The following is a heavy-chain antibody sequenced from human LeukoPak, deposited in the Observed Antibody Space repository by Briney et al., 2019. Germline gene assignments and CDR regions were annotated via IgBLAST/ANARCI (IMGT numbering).Heavy chain of an antibody. Sequence: PSETLSLTCTVSGGSISSYYWSWIRQPAGKGLEWIGRIYTSGSTNYNPSLKSRVTMSVDTSKNQFSLKLSSVTAADTAVYYCARRRQIGYSYGYDHDAFDIWGQGTMVTVSS. V-gene: IGHV4-4*07. J-gene: IGHJ3*02. CDR1: GGSISSYY. D-gene: IGHD5-18*01. CDR2: IYTSGST. CDR3: ARRRQIGYSYGYDHDAFDI.